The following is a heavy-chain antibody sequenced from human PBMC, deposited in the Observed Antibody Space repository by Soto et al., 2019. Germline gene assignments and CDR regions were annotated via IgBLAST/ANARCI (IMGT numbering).Heavy chain of an antibody. CDR1: GGSISSSSYY. J-gene: IGHJ4*02. CDR3: ARHPQWLVRGVDYCFDY. CDR2: IYYSGST. D-gene: IGHD6-19*01. V-gene: IGHV4-39*01. Sequence: SETLSLTCTVSGGSISSSSYYWGWIRQPPGKGLEWIGSIYYSGSTYYNPSLKSRVTISVDTSKNQFSLKLSSVTAADTAVYYCARHPQWLVRGVDYCFDYWGQGTQVTVSS.